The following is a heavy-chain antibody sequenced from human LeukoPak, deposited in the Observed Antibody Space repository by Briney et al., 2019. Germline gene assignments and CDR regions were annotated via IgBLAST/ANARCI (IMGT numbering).Heavy chain of an antibody. CDR2: INPSGGST. V-gene: IGHV1-46*01. D-gene: IGHD2-2*02. Sequence: GASVKVSCKASGYTFISYYMHWVRQAPGQGLEWIGIINPSGGSTSYAQKFQGRVTMTRDTSTSTVYMELSSLRSEDTAVYYCARRGYCSSTSCYTGSDAFDIWGQGTMVTVSS. CDR1: GYTFISYY. J-gene: IGHJ3*02. CDR3: ARRGYCSSTSCYTGSDAFDI.